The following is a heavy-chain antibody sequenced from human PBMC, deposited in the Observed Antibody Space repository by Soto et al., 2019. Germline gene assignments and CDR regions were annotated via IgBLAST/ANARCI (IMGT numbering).Heavy chain of an antibody. Sequence: ASVKVSCKASGYTFTSYYMHWVRQAPGQRLEWMGIINPSGGSTRYAQKFQGRVTITRDTSASTAYMELSSLRSEDTAVYYCARGTKPIDYWGQGTLVTVSS. V-gene: IGHV1-46*01. CDR3: ARGTKPIDY. CDR1: GYTFTSYY. D-gene: IGHD3-9*01. J-gene: IGHJ4*02. CDR2: INPSGGST.